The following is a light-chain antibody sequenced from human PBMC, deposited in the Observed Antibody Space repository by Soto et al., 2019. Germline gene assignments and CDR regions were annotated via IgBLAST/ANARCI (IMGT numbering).Light chain of an antibody. CDR3: QQYDSSPLT. J-gene: IGKJ4*01. CDR1: QSVSSSY. CDR2: AAS. V-gene: IGKV3-20*01. Sequence: EIVLTQSPGALSLSPGERATLSCRASQSVSSSYLAWYQQKPGQAPRLLIYAASSRATGIPDSFSGSGSATDFTFTISRLEPEDFAVYYCQQYDSSPLTFGGGTKVDIK.